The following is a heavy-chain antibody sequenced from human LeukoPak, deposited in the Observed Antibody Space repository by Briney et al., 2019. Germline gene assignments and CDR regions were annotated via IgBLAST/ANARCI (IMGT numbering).Heavy chain of an antibody. V-gene: IGHV3-48*04. D-gene: IGHD5-12*01. J-gene: IGHJ1*01. Sequence: GGSLRLSCAASGFTFSSYSMSWVRQAPGKGLEWVSYISSSSSIIYEADSVKGRFTISRDNDKKSLYLQMNSLRAEDTAVYYCARDRDSGYDVGPAEYFQHWGQGTLVTVSS. CDR2: ISSSSSII. CDR3: ARDRDSGYDVGPAEYFQH. CDR1: GFTFSSYS.